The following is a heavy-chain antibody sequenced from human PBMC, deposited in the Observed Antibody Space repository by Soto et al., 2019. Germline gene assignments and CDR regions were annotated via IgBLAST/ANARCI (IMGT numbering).Heavy chain of an antibody. CDR2: IYYSGST. D-gene: IGHD2-8*01. Sequence: KTSETLSLTCTVSGGSISSGGYYWSWIRQHPGKGLEWIGYIYYSGSTYYNPSLKSRVTISVDTSKNQFSLKLSSVTAADTAVYYCARDGGSSCTNGVCYIDWGQGTLVIVSS. CDR1: GGSISSGGYY. CDR3: ARDGGSSCTNGVCYID. V-gene: IGHV4-31*03. J-gene: IGHJ4*02.